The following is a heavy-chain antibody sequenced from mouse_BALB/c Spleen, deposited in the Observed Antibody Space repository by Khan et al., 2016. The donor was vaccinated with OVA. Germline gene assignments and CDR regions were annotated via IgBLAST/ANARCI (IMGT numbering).Heavy chain of an antibody. CDR2: VSTGGSFT. Sequence: VQLKESGGDLVKPGGSLKLSCAASGFTFSTYGMSWVRQTPDKRLEWVATVSTGGSFTYYPDSVKGRFTISRDNAKNTLYLQLSGLTSEDTAMFYCTRLDYYYGSEGLTYWGQGTMVTVSA. CDR1: GFTFSTYG. V-gene: IGHV5-6*01. D-gene: IGHD1-1*01. J-gene: IGHJ3*01. CDR3: TRLDYYYGSEGLTY.